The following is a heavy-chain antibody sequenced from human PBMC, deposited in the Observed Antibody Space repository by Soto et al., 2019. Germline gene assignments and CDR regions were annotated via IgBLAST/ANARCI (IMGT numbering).Heavy chain of an antibody. CDR1: GLTFKNVL. J-gene: IGHJ4*02. CDR3: NAYYDFWAGHSPL. CDR2: IKSKAYGETT. Sequence: EVQLVESGGGLVKPGGSLGRSCAASGLTFKNVLMHWVRQAPGKGLELVGRIKSKAYGETTDYTEPGKGRFTISRDDSTKTLDLQMNSLKTDDTAGFYCNAYYDFWAGHSPLWDQGTVVTVSS. D-gene: IGHD3-3*01. V-gene: IGHV3-15*07.